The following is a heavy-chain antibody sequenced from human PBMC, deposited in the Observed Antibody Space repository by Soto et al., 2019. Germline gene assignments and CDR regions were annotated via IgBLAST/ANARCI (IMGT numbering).Heavy chain of an antibody. V-gene: IGHV4-59*01. CDR2: IYYSGST. CDR1: GGSISSYY. J-gene: IGHJ4*02. D-gene: IGHD4-17*01. Sequence: SETLSLTCTVSGGSISSYYWSWIRQPPGKGLEWIGYIYYSGSTNYNPSLKSRVTISVDTSKNQFSLKLSSVTAADTAVYYCARDPSIEYGDSAIWGQGTLVTVSS. CDR3: ARDPSIEYGDSAI.